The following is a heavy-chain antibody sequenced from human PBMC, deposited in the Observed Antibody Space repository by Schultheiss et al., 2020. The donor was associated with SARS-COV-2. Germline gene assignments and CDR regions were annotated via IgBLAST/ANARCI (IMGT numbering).Heavy chain of an antibody. V-gene: IGHV4-4*07. CDR1: GDSISSYY. CDR3: ARGFRTSLGASWFAS. Sequence: SETLSLTCTVSGDSISSYYWSWIRQPAGKGLEWIGRIYTSGSTDYNPSLKSRVTISVDTSKNRFSLKLTSVTAADTAVYYCARGFRTSLGASWFASWGQGLLVTVSS. D-gene: IGHD2/OR15-2a*01. CDR2: IYTSGST. J-gene: IGHJ5*01.